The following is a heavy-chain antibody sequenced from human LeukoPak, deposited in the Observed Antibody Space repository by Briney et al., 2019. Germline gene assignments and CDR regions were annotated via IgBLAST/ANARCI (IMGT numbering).Heavy chain of an antibody. V-gene: IGHV3-9*03. D-gene: IGHD1-14*01. CDR1: GFTFDDYA. Sequence: GGSLRLSCAASGFTFDDYAMHWVRQAPGKGLEWVSGISWNSGSIGYADSVKGRFTISRDNAKNSLYLQMNSLRAEDMALYYCAKDAKPDYYYYYMDVWGKGTTVTVSS. J-gene: IGHJ6*03. CDR2: ISWNSGSI. CDR3: AKDAKPDYYYYYMDV.